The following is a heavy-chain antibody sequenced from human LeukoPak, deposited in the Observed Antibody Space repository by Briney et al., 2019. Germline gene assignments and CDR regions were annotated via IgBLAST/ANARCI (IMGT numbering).Heavy chain of an antibody. V-gene: IGHV4-59*08. CDR1: GGSISSYY. CDR2: IYCSGST. D-gene: IGHD3-16*02. J-gene: IGHJ3*02. Sequence: SETLSLTCTVSGGSISSYYWSWIRQPPGKGLEWIGYIYCSGSTNYNPSLKSRVTISVDTSKNQFSLKLSSVTAADTAVYYCARQGDYVWGSFRYNVFDIWGQGTMVTVSS. CDR3: ARQGDYVWGSFRYNVFDI.